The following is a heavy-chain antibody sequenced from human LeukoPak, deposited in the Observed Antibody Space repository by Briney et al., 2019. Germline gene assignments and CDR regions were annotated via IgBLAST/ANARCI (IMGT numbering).Heavy chain of an antibody. CDR1: GFTFSSYW. Sequence: GGSLRLSCAASGFTFSSYWMDWVRQAPGKGLEWVASINPEGSEKYSADSVKGRFTISRDNAKNSLYLQMDSLRVEDTAFYYCARDLAYSRLDYWGQGMLVTVSS. CDR2: INPEGSEK. V-gene: IGHV3-7*01. D-gene: IGHD5-18*01. CDR3: ARDLAYSRLDY. J-gene: IGHJ4*02.